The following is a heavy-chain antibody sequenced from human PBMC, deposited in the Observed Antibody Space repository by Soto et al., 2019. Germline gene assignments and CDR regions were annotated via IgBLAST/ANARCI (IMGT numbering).Heavy chain of an antibody. D-gene: IGHD3-3*01. CDR2: IYYSGST. J-gene: IGHJ6*02. Sequence: QVQLQESGPGLVKPSETLSLTCTVSGGSVSSGSYYWSWIRQPPGKGLEWIGYIYYSGSTNYNPSLKSRVTISVDTSKNQFSLKLSSVTAADTAVYYCARALLYDALYYYYYYGMDVWGQGTTVTVSS. CDR3: ARALLYDALYYYYYYGMDV. V-gene: IGHV4-61*01. CDR1: GGSVSSGSYY.